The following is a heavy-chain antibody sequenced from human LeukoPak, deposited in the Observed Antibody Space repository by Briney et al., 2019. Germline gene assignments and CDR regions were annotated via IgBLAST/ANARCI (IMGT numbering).Heavy chain of an antibody. CDR3: AKDKGDYGSESPYGMDV. Sequence: ASVKVSCKASGYTFTTFYIHWVRQAPGQGLEWMGIMNPSGGTTTYAQKFQGRVTMTRDTSTSTLYMELSSLRSEDTAVYYCAKDKGDYGSESPYGMDVWGQGTTVTVSS. CDR2: MNPSGGTT. V-gene: IGHV1-46*01. J-gene: IGHJ6*02. D-gene: IGHD3-10*01. CDR1: GYTFTTFY.